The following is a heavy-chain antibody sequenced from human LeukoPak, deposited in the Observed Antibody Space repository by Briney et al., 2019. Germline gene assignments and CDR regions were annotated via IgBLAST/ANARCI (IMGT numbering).Heavy chain of an antibody. CDR3: ARDSLTYYYGSGSSKAFDI. CDR1: GYTFTSYG. V-gene: IGHV1-69*06. J-gene: IGHJ3*02. CDR2: IIPIFGTA. Sequence: GASVKVSCKASGYTFTSYGISWVRQAPGQGLEWMGGIIPIFGTANYAQKFQGRVTITADKSTSTAYMELSSLRSEDTAVYYCARDSLTYYYGSGSSKAFDIWGQGTMVTVSS. D-gene: IGHD3-10*01.